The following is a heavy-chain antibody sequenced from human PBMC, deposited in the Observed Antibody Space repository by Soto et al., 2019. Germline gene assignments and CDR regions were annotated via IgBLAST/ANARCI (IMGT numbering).Heavy chain of an antibody. V-gene: IGHV1-18*01. Sequence: QVQLVQSGAEVKKPGASVKVSCKASGYTFTSYGISWVRQAPGQGLEWMGWISAYNGNTNYAQKLQGRVTMTTDTSTSTADMELRSLRSDDTAVYYCARDQDGSGSYLGFLATGTPTIDYWGQGTLVTVSS. J-gene: IGHJ4*02. D-gene: IGHD3-10*01. CDR2: ISAYNGNT. CDR1: GYTFTSYG. CDR3: ARDQDGSGSYLGFLATGTPTIDY.